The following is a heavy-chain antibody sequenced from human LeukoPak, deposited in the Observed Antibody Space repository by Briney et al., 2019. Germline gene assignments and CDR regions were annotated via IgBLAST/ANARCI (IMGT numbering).Heavy chain of an antibody. CDR2: IKQDGSDK. CDR3: ATYKNQLRTVYFDY. CDR1: GFTFSSYW. J-gene: IGHJ4*02. D-gene: IGHD1-1*01. Sequence: PGGSLRLSCAASGFTFSSYWMSCVRQAPGKGLEWVANIKQDGSDKNYVDSVKGRFTISKDNAKNLLSLEMNGLRAEDTAVYYCATYKNQLRTVYFDYWGQGTLVTVSS. V-gene: IGHV3-7*02.